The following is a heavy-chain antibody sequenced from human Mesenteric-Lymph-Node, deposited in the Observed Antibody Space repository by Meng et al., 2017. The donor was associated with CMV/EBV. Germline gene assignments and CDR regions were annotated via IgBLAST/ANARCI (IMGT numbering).Heavy chain of an antibody. J-gene: IGHJ5*02. CDR1: SSTKW. V-gene: IGHV4-4*02. Sequence: SSTKWWGWVRQPPGKGLEWIGEIYRDGNTNYNPSLKPRVTVALDQSKNRFSLKLSSVTAADTAIYYCARLHYYDTSGWNWFDPWGQGTLVTVSS. CDR3: ARLHYYDTSGWNWFDP. CDR2: IYRDGNT. D-gene: IGHD3-16*01.